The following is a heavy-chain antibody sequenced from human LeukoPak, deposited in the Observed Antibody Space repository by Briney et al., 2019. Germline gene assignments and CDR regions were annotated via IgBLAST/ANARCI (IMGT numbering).Heavy chain of an antibody. V-gene: IGHV3-74*01. CDR3: ARSVHSYYANWFDP. D-gene: IGHD4-11*01. Sequence: RGSLRLSRAASGFASTSYWMHWVCQAPQKGRVWVSRINIDGRSTTYADSVQGRFTLSRDNAKNKLYLQMNSLRADDTAVYYCARSVHSYYANWFDPWGQGTLVTVSS. CDR2: INIDGRST. CDR1: GFASTSYW. J-gene: IGHJ5*02.